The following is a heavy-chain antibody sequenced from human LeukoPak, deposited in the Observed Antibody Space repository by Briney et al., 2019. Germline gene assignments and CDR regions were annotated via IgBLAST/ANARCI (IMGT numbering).Heavy chain of an antibody. CDR1: GGSIRSGDYY. CDR2: IYYSGGT. J-gene: IGHJ4*02. Sequence: SETLSLTCTVSGGSIRSGDYYWSWIRQPPGKGLEWIGYIYYSGGTYYNPSLKSRLTISVDTSKNQFSLRLSSVTAADTAVYYCASLLWFGEFTDYWGQGTLVTVSS. V-gene: IGHV4-30-4*01. D-gene: IGHD3-10*01. CDR3: ASLLWFGEFTDY.